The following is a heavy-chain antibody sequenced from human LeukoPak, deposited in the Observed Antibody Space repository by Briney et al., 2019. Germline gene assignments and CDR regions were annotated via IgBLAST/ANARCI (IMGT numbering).Heavy chain of an antibody. V-gene: IGHV3-7*01. D-gene: IGHD3-10*01. Sequence: TGGSLRLSCAASGFTFSSYWMSWVRQAPGKGREGVANIKQDGSEKYYVDSVKGRFTISRDNAKNSLYLQRNSLRAEDTAVYYCARARGYYGSGTFDYWGQGTLVTVSS. J-gene: IGHJ4*02. CDR2: IKQDGSEK. CDR3: ARARGYYGSGTFDY. CDR1: GFTFSSYW.